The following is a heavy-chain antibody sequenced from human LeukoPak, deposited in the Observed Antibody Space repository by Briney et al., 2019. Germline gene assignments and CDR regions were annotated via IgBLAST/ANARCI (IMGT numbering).Heavy chain of an antibody. J-gene: IGHJ4*02. CDR3: ARHVDTATDYFDY. V-gene: IGHV4-39*01. CDR1: GGSISSSSYY. D-gene: IGHD5-18*01. CDR2: IYYSGSS. Sequence: SETLFLTCTVSGGSISSSSYYWGWIRPPPGKGLEWIGSIYYSGSSYYNPSLNRRVNISVHTSKNQFSLKLSSVTAADTAVYYCARHVDTATDYFDYWGQGTLVTVSS.